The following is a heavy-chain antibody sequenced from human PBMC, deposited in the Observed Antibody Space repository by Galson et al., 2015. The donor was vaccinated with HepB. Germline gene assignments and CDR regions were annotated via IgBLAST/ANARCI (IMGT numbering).Heavy chain of an antibody. V-gene: IGHV4-61*03. D-gene: IGHD2/OR15-2a*01. CDR2: IYYSGST. CDR3: GRMRIYYYDMDV. CDR1: GDSVNSGSYY. J-gene: IGHJ6*02. Sequence: LSLTCTVSGDSVNSGSYYWSWIRQPPGKGLEWIGYIYYSGSTRYNPSLESRVTISVDTSKNHFSLKLTSVTAADTAVYYCGRMRIYYYDMDVWGQGTTVTVSS.